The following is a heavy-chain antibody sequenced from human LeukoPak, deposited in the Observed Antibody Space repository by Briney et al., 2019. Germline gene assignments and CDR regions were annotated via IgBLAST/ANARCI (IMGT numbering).Heavy chain of an antibody. Sequence: ASVKVSCKASGYTFTSYYMHWVRQAPGQRLDWMGIINPSGGSTSYAQKFQGRVTMTRDTSTSTVYMELSSLRSEDTAVYYCARALMVRGVIITPLDYWGQGTLVTVSS. CDR3: ARALMVRGVIITPLDY. D-gene: IGHD3-10*01. CDR1: GYTFTSYY. V-gene: IGHV1-46*01. CDR2: INPSGGST. J-gene: IGHJ4*02.